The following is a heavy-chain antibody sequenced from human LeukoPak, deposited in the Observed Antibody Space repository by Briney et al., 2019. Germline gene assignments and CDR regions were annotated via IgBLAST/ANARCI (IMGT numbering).Heavy chain of an antibody. CDR1: GGSISSYY. CDR3: ARVGARFDSSGYYYVPYYFDY. J-gene: IGHJ4*02. D-gene: IGHD3-22*01. CDR2: IYYSGST. Sequence: PSETLSLTCTVSGGSISSYYWSWIRQPPGKGLEWIGYIYYSGSTNYNPSLKSRVTISVDTSKNQFSLKLSSVTAADTAVYYCARVGARFDSSGYYYVPYYFDYWGQGTLVTVSS. V-gene: IGHV4-59*01.